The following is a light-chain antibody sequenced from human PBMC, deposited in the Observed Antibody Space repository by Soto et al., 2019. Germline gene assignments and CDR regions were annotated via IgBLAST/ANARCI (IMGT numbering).Light chain of an antibody. Sequence: QSVLTQPASVSGSPGQSITISCTGTSSDVGGYNHVSWYQQHPGKAPKLMICEVSHRPSGISNRFSGSKSGNTASLTISGLQADDEADYYCSSYTSSSTLYVFGTGTKLTVL. CDR3: SSYTSSSTLYV. J-gene: IGLJ1*01. V-gene: IGLV2-14*01. CDR1: SSDVGGYNH. CDR2: EVS.